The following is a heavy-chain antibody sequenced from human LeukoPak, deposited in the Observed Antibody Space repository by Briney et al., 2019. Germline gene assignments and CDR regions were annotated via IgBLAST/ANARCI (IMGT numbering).Heavy chain of an antibody. D-gene: IGHD5-12*01. CDR2: IYHSGST. CDR1: GYSISSGYY. J-gene: IGHJ6*03. CDR3: AREYVDIVATIAYYYYYMDV. Sequence: SETLSLTCTVSGYSISSGYYWGWIRQPPGKGLEWIGSIYHSGSTYYNPSLKSRVTISVDTSKNQFSLKLSSVTAADTAVYYCAREYVDIVATIAYYYYYMDVWGKGTTVTVSS. V-gene: IGHV4-38-2*02.